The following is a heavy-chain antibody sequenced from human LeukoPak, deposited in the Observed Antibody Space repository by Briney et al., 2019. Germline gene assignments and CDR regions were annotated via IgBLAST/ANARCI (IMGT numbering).Heavy chain of an antibody. D-gene: IGHD3-22*01. J-gene: IGHJ4*02. CDR3: AGDRYDNSGYNRLIFDY. V-gene: IGHV4-39*07. Sequence: SETLSLTCTVSGGSMRSNNYYWDWIRQPPGGGLEWIGNIYYSEITYYNPSLKSRVAISIDTSKNQFSLELSAVTAADTAVYYCAGDRYDNSGYNRLIFDYWGQGVPVTVSS. CDR1: GGSMRSNNYY. CDR2: IYYSEIT.